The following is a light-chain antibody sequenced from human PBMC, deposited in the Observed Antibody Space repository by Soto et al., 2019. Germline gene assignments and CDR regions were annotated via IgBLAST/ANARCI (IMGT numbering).Light chain of an antibody. J-gene: IGKJ1*01. CDR2: GAS. CDR3: QQYKNWPRT. Sequence: ETMMTQSPATLSVSPGERATLSCRARESVSSNLVWYQQKPGQAPRLLIYGASTRVTGIPARFSGSGSGTAFTLTISSLQSEDFAVYYCQQYKNWPRTFGQGTKVEIK. CDR1: ESVSSN. V-gene: IGKV3-15*01.